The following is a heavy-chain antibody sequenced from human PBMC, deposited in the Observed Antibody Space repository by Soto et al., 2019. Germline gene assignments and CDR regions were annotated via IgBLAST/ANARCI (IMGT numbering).Heavy chain of an antibody. D-gene: IGHD3-10*01. J-gene: IGHJ3*02. CDR1: GYTFTSYG. CDR2: ISAYNGNT. CDR3: ARDLKRDGVLLWFGESDAFDI. V-gene: IGHV1-18*01. Sequence: ASVKVSCKASGYTFTSYGISWVRQAPGQGLEWMGWISAYNGNTNYAQKLQGRVTMTTDTSTSTAYMELRSLRSDDTAVYYCARDLKRDGVLLWFGESDAFDIWGQGTMVTVSS.